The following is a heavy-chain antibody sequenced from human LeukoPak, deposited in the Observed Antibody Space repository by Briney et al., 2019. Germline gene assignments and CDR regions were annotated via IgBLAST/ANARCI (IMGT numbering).Heavy chain of an antibody. D-gene: IGHD4-4*01. CDR2: IYSGST. J-gene: IGHJ4*02. CDR1: GGSVSSYY. V-gene: IGHV4-59*02. CDR3: ARGPYRVKYYFDY. Sequence: SETLSLTCTVSGGSVSSYYWNWIRQPPGKGLEWIGYIYSGSTKYNPSLKRRVTISVDTSKNQFSLKLSSVTAADTAVYYCARGPYRVKYYFDYWGQGTLVTVSS.